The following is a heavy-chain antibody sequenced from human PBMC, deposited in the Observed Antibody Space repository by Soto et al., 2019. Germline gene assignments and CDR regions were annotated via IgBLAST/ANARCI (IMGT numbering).Heavy chain of an antibody. V-gene: IGHV3-9*01. CDR2: ISWNSGNI. CDR3: VRSKGGYSYGTPFDY. Sequence: PGRSLRLSCAASGFTFDAYAMHWVRQVLGKGLEWVSSISWNSGNIGYADSVKGRFTTSRDNAKNSLYLQMNSLRPEDTALYYCVRSKGGYSYGTPFDYWGQGTLVTVSS. J-gene: IGHJ4*02. CDR1: GFTFDAYA. D-gene: IGHD5-18*01.